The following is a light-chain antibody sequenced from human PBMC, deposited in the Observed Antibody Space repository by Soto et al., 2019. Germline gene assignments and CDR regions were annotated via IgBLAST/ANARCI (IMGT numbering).Light chain of an antibody. Sequence: DIQFTQSPSTLSASVGDRVTITCRASQRIDRYLAWYQQKPGKAPKLLVYDASTLEGGVPSRFRGSGSATEFILIISSLQPDDFYTYYCQQYKDDAWTFGQGTKVDIK. CDR3: QQYKDDAWT. CDR2: DAS. J-gene: IGKJ1*01. CDR1: QRIDRY. V-gene: IGKV1-5*01.